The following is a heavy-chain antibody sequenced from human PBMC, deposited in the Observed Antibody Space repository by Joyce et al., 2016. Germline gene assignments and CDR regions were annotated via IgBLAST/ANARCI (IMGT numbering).Heavy chain of an antibody. CDR3: ARTREYSRSRLWGFDV. V-gene: IGHV3-49*03. CDR2: IRSKGYGGTS. D-gene: IGHD6-6*01. CDR1: AFTFDDYA. J-gene: IGHJ6*02. Sequence: EVQLVESGGDLVPPGRSLRLACTAYAFTFDDYAMNWFRQAPGKGLKWVGVIRSKGYGGTSEYVASVKGRFTISTDDSKNIAYLQMNSLKSDDTAVYYCARTREYSRSRLWGFDVWGQGTTVTVSS.